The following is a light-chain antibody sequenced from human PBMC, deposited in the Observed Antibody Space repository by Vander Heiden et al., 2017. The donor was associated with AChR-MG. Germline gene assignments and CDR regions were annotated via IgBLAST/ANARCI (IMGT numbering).Light chain of an antibody. V-gene: IGLV1-40*01. CDR1: SSNLWAGYD. Sequence: QSVLPQPPSVSGAPRQRVPISCTRSSSNLWAGYDVPRYQQLPGTAPKHLIYGNNNRPSGVPDRFSGSKSGTSASLAITGLQADDEADYYCQSYDSSLSAYVFGTGTQVTVV. J-gene: IGLJ1*01. CDR3: QSYDSSLSAYV. CDR2: GNN.